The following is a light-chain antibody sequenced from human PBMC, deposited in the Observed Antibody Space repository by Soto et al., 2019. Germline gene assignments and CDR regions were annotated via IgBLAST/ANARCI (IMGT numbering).Light chain of an antibody. CDR3: QQYNNWPPPIT. Sequence: EIVTRQSPATLSVCPGERATLSCRASQSVSSNLAWYQQKPGQAPRLLIYGASTRATVIPARFSGSGSGTEFTLTISSLQSEDFAVYYCQQYNNWPPPITFGQGTRLEIK. J-gene: IGKJ5*01. CDR1: QSVSSN. CDR2: GAS. V-gene: IGKV3-15*01.